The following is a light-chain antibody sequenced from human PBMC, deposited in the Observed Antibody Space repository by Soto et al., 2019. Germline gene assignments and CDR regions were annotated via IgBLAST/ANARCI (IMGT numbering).Light chain of an antibody. J-gene: IGKJ1*01. V-gene: IGKV3-20*01. CDR1: QSVSSSY. CDR2: GAS. CDR3: QQYGSSPRT. Sequence: EIVLTRSPGALSLSPGERATLSCGASQSVSSSYLAWYQQKPGQAPRLLIYGASTRATGIPDRFSGSGSGTDFTLTISRLEPEDFAVYYCQQYGSSPRTFGQGTKVEIK.